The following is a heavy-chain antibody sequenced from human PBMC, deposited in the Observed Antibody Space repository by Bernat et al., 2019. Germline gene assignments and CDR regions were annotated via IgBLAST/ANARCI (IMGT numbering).Heavy chain of an antibody. V-gene: IGHV3-33*01. CDR2: ILYDGSNE. CDR1: GFTFSDYG. J-gene: IGHJ3*02. CDR3: ARGDGYSGGWSVGGDFDT. D-gene: IGHD6-19*01. Sequence: QVQLVESGVGVVQPVRSLRLSCAASGFTFSDYGMHLVRQAPVKCLEWLADILYDGSNEYYVYSVKGRFTIFRDNSNTTVYLQMNYLRDEDTAVYYCARGDGYSGGWSVGGDFDTWGQGTMVTVSS.